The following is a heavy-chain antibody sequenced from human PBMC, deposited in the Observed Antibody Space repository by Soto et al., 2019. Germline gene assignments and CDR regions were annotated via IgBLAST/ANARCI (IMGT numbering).Heavy chain of an antibody. Sequence: ASVKVSCKASGGTFSSYAISWVRQAPGQGLEWMGGIIPFFHAPNYAQKFQGRVTITADGSTSIVFMEMSGLRFEDTAVYYCARSRAAAPPRVGMDVWGQGTTVTVSS. CDR2: IIPFFHAP. CDR1: GGTFSSYA. CDR3: ARSRAAAPPRVGMDV. V-gene: IGHV1-69*13. J-gene: IGHJ6*02. D-gene: IGHD6-13*01.